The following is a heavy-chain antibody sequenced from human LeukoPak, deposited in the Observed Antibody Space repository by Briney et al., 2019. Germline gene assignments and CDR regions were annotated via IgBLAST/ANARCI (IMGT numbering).Heavy chain of an antibody. V-gene: IGHV4-59*12. CDR3: ARVGVDYVWGSYRYSNAFDI. Sequence: SETLSLTCTVSGVSISSYYWSWIRQPPGKGLEWIGYIYYSGSTNYNPSLKSRVTISVDTSKNQFSLKLSSVTAADTAVYYCARVGVDYVWGSYRYSNAFDIWGQGTMVTVSS. CDR2: IYYSGST. CDR1: GVSISSYY. J-gene: IGHJ3*02. D-gene: IGHD3-16*02.